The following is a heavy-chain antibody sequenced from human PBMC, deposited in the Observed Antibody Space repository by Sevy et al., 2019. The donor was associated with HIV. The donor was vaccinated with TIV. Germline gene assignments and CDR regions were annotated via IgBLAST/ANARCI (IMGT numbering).Heavy chain of an antibody. D-gene: IGHD6-13*01. V-gene: IGHV3-73*01. CDR3: TRTSSSWYVDPLDY. CDR1: GFSFSGSA. J-gene: IGHJ4*02. CDR2: IRRKSNSYAT. Sequence: GGSLRLSCAASGFSFSGSAMHWVRQSSGKGREWVGRIRRKSNSYATAHAASVKGRFTISGDDSMNTAYLQMNSLKTEDTAVYYCTRTSSSWYVDPLDYWGQGTLVTVSS.